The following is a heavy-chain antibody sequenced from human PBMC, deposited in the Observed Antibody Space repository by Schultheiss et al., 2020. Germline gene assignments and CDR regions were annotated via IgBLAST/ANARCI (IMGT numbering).Heavy chain of an antibody. CDR2: INSDGSST. Sequence: GGSLRLSCAASGFTFSNAWMNWVRQAPGKGLEWVGRINSDGSSTSYADSVKGRFTISRDNAKNTLYLQMNSLRAEDTAVYYCAKQTGSYNLWGQGTLVTVSS. V-gene: IGHV3-74*01. CDR3: AKQTGSYNL. D-gene: IGHD1-26*01. J-gene: IGHJ5*02. CDR1: GFTFSNAW.